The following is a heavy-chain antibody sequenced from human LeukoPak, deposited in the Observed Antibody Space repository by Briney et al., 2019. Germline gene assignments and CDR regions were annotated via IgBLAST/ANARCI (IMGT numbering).Heavy chain of an antibody. CDR1: GYTFTSYY. J-gene: IGHJ4*02. CDR3: ARDRVGRAATPEYYFDY. Sequence: ASVKVSCKASGYTFTSYYMHWVRQAPGQGLEGMGIINPSGGSTSYAQKFQGRVTMTRDTSTSTVYMELSSLRSEDTAVYYCARDRVGRAATPEYYFDYWGQGTLVTVSS. CDR2: INPSGGST. D-gene: IGHD2-15*01. V-gene: IGHV1-46*01.